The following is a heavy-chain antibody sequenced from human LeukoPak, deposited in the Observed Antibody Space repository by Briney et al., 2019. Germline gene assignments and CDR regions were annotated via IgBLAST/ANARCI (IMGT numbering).Heavy chain of an antibody. D-gene: IGHD3-10*01. J-gene: IGHJ5*02. Sequence: GGSLRLSCAASGFTFSNSWMNWVRQAPGKGLEWVANIKPDGSGSYYVDSVKGRFTISRDAAKNSLYLQMNSLTAEDTAVYYCASWFGDLSSWGQGTLVTVSS. CDR1: GFTFSNSW. CDR2: IKPDGSGS. V-gene: IGHV3-7*01. CDR3: ASWFGDLSS.